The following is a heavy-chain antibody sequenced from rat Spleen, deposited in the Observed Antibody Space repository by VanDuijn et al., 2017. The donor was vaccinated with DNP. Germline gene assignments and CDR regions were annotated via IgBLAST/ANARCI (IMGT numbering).Heavy chain of an antibody. CDR1: GFTFSNYY. V-gene: IGHV5S11*01. CDR2: ISTGGGNT. Sequence: EVQLVESGGGLVQPGRSMKLSCAASGFTFSNYYMAWVRQAPTKGLEWVAAISTGGGNTYYRDSVKGRFTISRDNAKSTLYLQMDSLRSEETATYYCAKAGGYRIGYFDYWGQGVMVTVSS. J-gene: IGHJ2*01. CDR3: AKAGGYRIGYFDY. D-gene: IGHD1-11*01.